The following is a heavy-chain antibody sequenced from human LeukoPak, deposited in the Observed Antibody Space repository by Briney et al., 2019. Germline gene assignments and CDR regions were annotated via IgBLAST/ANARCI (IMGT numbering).Heavy chain of an antibody. CDR1: GGSFSGYY. D-gene: IGHD2-21*01. CDR2: INHSGST. V-gene: IGHV4-34*01. CDR3: ARPIVVVPLRAFDI. J-gene: IGHJ3*02. Sequence: PSETLSLTCAIYGGSFSGYYWSWIRQPPGKGLEWIGEINHSGSTNYNPSLKSRVTISVDTSKNQFSLKLSSVTAADTAIYYCARPIVVVPLRAFDIWGQGTVVTVSS.